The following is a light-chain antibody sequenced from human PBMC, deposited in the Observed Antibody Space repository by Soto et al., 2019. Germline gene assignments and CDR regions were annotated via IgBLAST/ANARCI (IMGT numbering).Light chain of an antibody. J-gene: IGLJ1*01. V-gene: IGLV2-8*01. Sequence: QSALTQPTSASGSPGQSVTISCTGTSSDVGGYNYVSWYQQHPGKAPKLMIYEVNKRPSGVPDRFSASKSGNTASLTVSGLQAEDEADYYCSSYAGSNILFGTGTKLTVL. CDR3: SSYAGSNIL. CDR1: SSDVGGYNY. CDR2: EVN.